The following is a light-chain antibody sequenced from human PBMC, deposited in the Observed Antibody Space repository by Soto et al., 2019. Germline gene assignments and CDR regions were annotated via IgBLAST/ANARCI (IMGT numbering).Light chain of an antibody. CDR3: SSYTSSSSLYV. V-gene: IGLV2-14*01. CDR1: SSDIGAYNY. CDR2: EVS. Sequence: QSVLTQPASVSGSPGQSMTISCTGTSSDIGAYNYVSWYQQHPGKAPKLVIYEVSDRPSGVSARFSGSKSGNTASLTISGLQAEDDADYYCSSYTSSSSLYVFGTGTKVTVL. J-gene: IGLJ1*01.